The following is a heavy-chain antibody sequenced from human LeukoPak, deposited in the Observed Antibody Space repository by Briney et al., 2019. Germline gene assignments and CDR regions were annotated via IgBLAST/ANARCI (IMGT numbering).Heavy chain of an antibody. D-gene: IGHD6-19*01. CDR1: GFTVSSTY. Sequence: PGGSLRLSCTVSGFTVSSTYMTWVRQAPGKGLEWVSVIYNGGSTSYTDSVKGRFAISRDNSKNTLYLQMSSLRAEDTAVYYCARASQWLAFDYWGQGTLVTVSS. CDR3: ARASQWLAFDY. CDR2: IYNGGST. J-gene: IGHJ4*02. V-gene: IGHV3-53*01.